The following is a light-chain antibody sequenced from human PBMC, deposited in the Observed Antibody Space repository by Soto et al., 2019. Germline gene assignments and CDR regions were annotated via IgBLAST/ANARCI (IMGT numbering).Light chain of an antibody. CDR2: AAS. V-gene: IGKV1-27*01. J-gene: IGKJ1*01. Sequence: DLQMTQSPSYLSASIGDRVTITCRASQGISYYLAWYQQKPGRVPKLLIYAASTLQSGVPSRFSGSGSGTDFTLTINSLQPEDVATYYCQQFNSYSPGAFGQGTKVDIK. CDR1: QGISYY. CDR3: QQFNSYSPGA.